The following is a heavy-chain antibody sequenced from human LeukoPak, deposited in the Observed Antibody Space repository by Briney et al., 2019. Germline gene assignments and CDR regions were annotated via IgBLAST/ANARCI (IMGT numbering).Heavy chain of an antibody. J-gene: IGHJ4*02. CDR2: INPNSGGT. V-gene: IGHV1-2*02. CDR1: GYSFTGYY. D-gene: IGHD5-18*01. CDR3: ARVDTAMVAGGGDY. Sequence: VKVSCKASGYSFTGYYMHWVRQAPGQGLEWMGWINPNSGGTKYAQKFKGRVTMTRDTSISKAYMEMSRLRSDDTAVYYCARVDTAMVAGGGDYWGQGTLVTVSS.